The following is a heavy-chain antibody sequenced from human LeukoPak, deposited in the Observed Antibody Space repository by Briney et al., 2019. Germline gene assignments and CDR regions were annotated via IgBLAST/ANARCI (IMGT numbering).Heavy chain of an antibody. D-gene: IGHD3-22*01. CDR2: INHSGST. CDR3: ARGYGYYDSSGYYYFDY. J-gene: IGHJ4*02. V-gene: IGHV4-34*01. CDR1: GGSFSGYY. Sequence: ASETLSLTCAVYGGSFSGYYWSWIRQPPGKGLEWIGEINHSGSTNYNPSLKSRVTISVDTSKNQFSLKLSSVTAADTAVYYCARGYGYYDSSGYYYFDYWGQGTLVTVSS.